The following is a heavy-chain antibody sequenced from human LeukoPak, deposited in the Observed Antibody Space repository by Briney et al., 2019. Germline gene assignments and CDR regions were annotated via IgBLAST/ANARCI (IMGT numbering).Heavy chain of an antibody. J-gene: IGHJ4*02. CDR1: GYTFTSYG. V-gene: IGHV1-18*01. CDR2: ISAYNGNT. D-gene: IGHD3-22*01. Sequence: ASVKVSCKASGYTFTSYGISWVRQAPGQGLEWMGWISAYNGNTNYAQKLQGRVTMTEDTSTDTAYMELSSLRSEDTAVYYCATYDSSGYYYVGYFDYWGQGTLVTVSS. CDR3: ATYDSSGYYYVGYFDY.